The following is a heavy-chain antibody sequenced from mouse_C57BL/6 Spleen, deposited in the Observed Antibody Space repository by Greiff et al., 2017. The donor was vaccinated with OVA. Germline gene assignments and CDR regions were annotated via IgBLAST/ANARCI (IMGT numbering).Heavy chain of an antibody. J-gene: IGHJ4*01. Sequence: VQLKESGPELVKPGASVKISCKASGYSFTDYNMNWVKQSNGKSLEWIGVINPNYGTTSYNQKFKGKATLTVDQSSSTAYMQLNSLTSEDSAVYYCARSGDGYDVYYAMDYWGQGTSVTVSS. V-gene: IGHV1-39*01. CDR1: GYSFTDYN. D-gene: IGHD2-2*01. CDR2: INPNYGTT. CDR3: ARSGDGYDVYYAMDY.